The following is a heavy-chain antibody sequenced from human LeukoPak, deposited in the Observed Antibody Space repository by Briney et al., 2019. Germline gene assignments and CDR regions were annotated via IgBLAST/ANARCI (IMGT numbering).Heavy chain of an antibody. J-gene: IGHJ4*02. CDR2: IKQDRSEK. Sequence: TGGSLRLSCAASGFMFSSYWMSWVRQAPGKGLEWVANIKQDRSEKYYVDSVKGRFTVSRDNARNSLYLQMNSLSPEDTAVYYCARDGGSWYVGYWGQGTLVTVSS. CDR3: ARDGGSWYVGY. CDR1: GFMFSSYW. V-gene: IGHV3-7*01. D-gene: IGHD6-13*01.